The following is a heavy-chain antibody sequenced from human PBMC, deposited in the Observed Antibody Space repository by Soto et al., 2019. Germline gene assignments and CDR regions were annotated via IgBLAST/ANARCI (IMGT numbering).Heavy chain of an antibody. D-gene: IGHD5-18*01. CDR2: ISGSGGST. Sequence: PGGSLRLSCAASGFTFSSYAMSWVRQAPGKGLEWVSAISGSGGSTYYPDSVKGRFTISRDNSKNTLYLQMNSLRAEDTAVYYCARDLVDTAMGDHEDAFDIWGQGTMVTVSS. V-gene: IGHV3-23*01. CDR1: GFTFSSYA. J-gene: IGHJ3*02. CDR3: ARDLVDTAMGDHEDAFDI.